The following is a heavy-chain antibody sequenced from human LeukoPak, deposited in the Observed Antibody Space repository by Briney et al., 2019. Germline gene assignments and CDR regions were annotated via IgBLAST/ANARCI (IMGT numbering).Heavy chain of an antibody. Sequence: PSETLSLTCSVSDGSVSSTSNYWAWIRQSPGKGPEWIGSLYYSGSTYYNPSLKSRVTISVDTSRNQFSLKLSSVTAADTAVYYCARDPGIAAFDYWGQGTLVTVSS. CDR2: LYYSGST. CDR3: ARDPGIAAFDY. V-gene: IGHV4-39*07. D-gene: IGHD6-13*01. J-gene: IGHJ4*02. CDR1: DGSVSSTSNY.